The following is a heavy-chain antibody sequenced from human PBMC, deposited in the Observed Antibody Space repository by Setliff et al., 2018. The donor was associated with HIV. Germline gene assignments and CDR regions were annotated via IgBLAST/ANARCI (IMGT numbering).Heavy chain of an antibody. CDR1: GASISSYY. D-gene: IGHD1-1*01. Sequence: SETLSLTCSVSGASISSYYWSWIRQPPGKGLEWIGYISPTGNTNYNPSPKSRVTISTDTSKNQFSLNVRSVTAADTAVYYCASVHYYFDYWGQGTLVTVSS. CDR2: ISPTGNT. V-gene: IGHV4-4*09. CDR3: ASVHYYFDY. J-gene: IGHJ4*02.